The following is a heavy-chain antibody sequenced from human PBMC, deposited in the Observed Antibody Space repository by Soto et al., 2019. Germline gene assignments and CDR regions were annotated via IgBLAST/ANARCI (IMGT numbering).Heavy chain of an antibody. V-gene: IGHV3-23*01. CDR2: ISGSAGST. D-gene: IGHD2-8*01. CDR3: SKSNGNDWEDYYFDY. CDR1: GFTFSSVS. Sequence: EVQLLESGGGLVQPGGSLRLSCAASGFTFSSVSMSWVRQAPGKGLEWVSGISGSAGSTYYADSVRGRFTISRDNSKNTLYLQMNSLRGEDKALYYCSKSNGNDWEDYYFDYWGQGTLVTVSS. J-gene: IGHJ4*02.